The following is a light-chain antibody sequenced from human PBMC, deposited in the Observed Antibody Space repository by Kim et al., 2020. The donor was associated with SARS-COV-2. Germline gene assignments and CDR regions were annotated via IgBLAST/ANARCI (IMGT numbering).Light chain of an antibody. CDR1: SSNIGAGYD. CDR3: QSYDSSLSGSV. V-gene: IGLV1-40*01. Sequence: RVTIPGTGSSSNIGAGYDVHWYQQLPGTAPKHLIYGNSNRPSGVPDRFSGSKSGTSASLAITGLQAEDEADYYCQSYDSSLSGSVFGGGTKLTVL. J-gene: IGLJ3*02. CDR2: GNS.